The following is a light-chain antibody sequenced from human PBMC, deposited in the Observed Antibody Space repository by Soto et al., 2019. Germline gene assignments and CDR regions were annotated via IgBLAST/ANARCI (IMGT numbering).Light chain of an antibody. CDR3: LLYLGGGIWV. CDR1: SGSVSTSHL. CDR2: NTD. V-gene: IGLV8-61*01. J-gene: IGLJ3*02. Sequence: QTVVTQESSLSVSPGGTVTLTCGLSSGSVSTSHLPSSSRQTPGQAPRTLIFNTDTRSSGVPDRFSGSILGNKAALTITGAQADDESDYYCLLYLGGGIWVFGGGTKLTVL.